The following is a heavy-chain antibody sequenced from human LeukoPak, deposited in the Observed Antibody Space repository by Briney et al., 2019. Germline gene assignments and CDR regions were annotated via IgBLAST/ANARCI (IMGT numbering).Heavy chain of an antibody. V-gene: IGHV1-8*01. CDR1: GYTFTSYD. CDR2: MNPNSGNT. D-gene: IGHD6-6*01. CDR3: AGDRSSSSGFDY. Sequence: GASVTVSCKASGYTFTSYDINWVRQATGQGLEWMGWMNPNSGNTGYAQKFQGRVTMTRNTSISTAYMELSSLRSEDTAVYYCAGDRSSSSGFDYWGQGTLVTVSS. J-gene: IGHJ4*02.